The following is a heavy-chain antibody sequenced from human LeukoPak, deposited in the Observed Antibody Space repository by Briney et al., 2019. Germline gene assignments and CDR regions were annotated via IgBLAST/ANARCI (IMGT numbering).Heavy chain of an antibody. Sequence: SETLSLTCAVYGGSFSGYYWSGIRQPPGKGLEWIGEINHSGSTNYNPSLKRRVTISVDTSKNQFSLKLSSVTAADTAVYYCARAPIFGVVILYYYGMDVWGQGTTVTVSS. CDR2: INHSGST. CDR1: GGSFSGYY. D-gene: IGHD3-3*01. J-gene: IGHJ6*02. CDR3: ARAPIFGVVILYYYGMDV. V-gene: IGHV4-34*01.